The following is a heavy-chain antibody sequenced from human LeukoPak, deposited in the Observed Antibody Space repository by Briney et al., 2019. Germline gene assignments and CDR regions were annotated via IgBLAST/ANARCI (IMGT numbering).Heavy chain of an antibody. V-gene: IGHV3-7*01. CDR3: AKGAGGNGSDRI. Sequence: GGSLRLSCAASGFTFSSYWMSWVRQAPGKGLEWVSNIRHGGSGTYYVDSVKGRFTISRDNSKNTLYLQMNSLRADDTAVYYCAKGAGGNGSDRIWGQGTLVTVSS. CDR1: GFTFSSYW. CDR2: IRHGGSGT. J-gene: IGHJ4*02. D-gene: IGHD1-26*01.